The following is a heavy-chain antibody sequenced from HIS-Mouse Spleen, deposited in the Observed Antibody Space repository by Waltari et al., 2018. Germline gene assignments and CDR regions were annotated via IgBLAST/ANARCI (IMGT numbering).Heavy chain of an antibody. V-gene: IGHV3-30*18. CDR1: GFTFRSYG. J-gene: IGHJ4*02. CDR3: AKDKHHAFDY. CDR2: ISYDGSNK. Sequence: QVQLVESGGGVVQPGRSLRLSCPASGFTFRSYGMYGVRQAPGTGLEWVAVISYDGSNKYYADSVKGRFTISRDNSKNTLYLQMNSLRAEDTAVYYCAKDKHHAFDYWGQGTLVTVSS.